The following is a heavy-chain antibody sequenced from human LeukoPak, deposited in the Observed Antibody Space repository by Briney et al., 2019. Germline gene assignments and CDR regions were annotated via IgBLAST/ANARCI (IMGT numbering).Heavy chain of an antibody. D-gene: IGHD5-12*01. CDR1: GFTFSSYA. CDR2: IIPIFGTA. CDR3: ARGSGYVIGPPDY. Sequence: GGSLRLSCAASGFTFSSYAISWVRQAPGQGLEWMGGIIPIFGTANYAQKFQGRVTITADESTSTAYMELSSLRSEDTAVYYCARGSGYVIGPPDYWGQGTLVTVSS. J-gene: IGHJ4*02. V-gene: IGHV1-69*01.